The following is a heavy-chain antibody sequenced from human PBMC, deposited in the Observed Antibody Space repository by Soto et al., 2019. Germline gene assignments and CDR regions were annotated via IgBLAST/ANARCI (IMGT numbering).Heavy chain of an antibody. J-gene: IGHJ6*02. CDR3: ARGLWGMDV. V-gene: IGHV4-30-2*01. CDR2: IYXSGST. D-gene: IGHD2-21*01. Sequence: TLSLTCAVSSGSIISGGYSWSWIRQPPGKGMEWXGYIYXSGSTYYNQSXXSRVTISXXTSKNQLSMQLSSVTAADTAVYYCARGLWGMDVWGQGTTVTVSS. CDR1: SGSIISGGYS.